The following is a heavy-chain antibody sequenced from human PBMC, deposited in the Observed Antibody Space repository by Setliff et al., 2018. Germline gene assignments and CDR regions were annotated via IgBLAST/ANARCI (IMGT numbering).Heavy chain of an antibody. Sequence: PSETLSLTCTVSGASVSGKSYYWGWIRQPPGKGLEWIGSMYYGGGGSTYYNASLKSRVTISVDTSKNQFSLKLTSVTAADTAVYYCARAPRYFDSTGSYFDGWGQGTLVTVSS. CDR3: ARAPRYFDSTGSYFDG. D-gene: IGHD3-22*01. CDR2: MYYGGGGST. V-gene: IGHV4-39*07. J-gene: IGHJ4*02. CDR1: GASVSGKSYY.